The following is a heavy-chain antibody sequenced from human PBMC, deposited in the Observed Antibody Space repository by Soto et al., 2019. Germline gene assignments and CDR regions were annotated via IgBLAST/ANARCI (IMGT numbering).Heavy chain of an antibody. V-gene: IGHV3-66*01. J-gene: IGHJ3*02. D-gene: IGHD1-1*01. CDR1: GFTVSANY. Sequence: EVQLVESGGGLVQPGGSLRLSCAASGFTVSANYMTWVRQAPGKGLEWVSVIYSGGSAYYADSVKGRFTISRESSKNTLYLQMNSLRAEDTAVYYCARLQGTFDIWGQGTMVTVSS. CDR2: IYSGGSA. CDR3: ARLQGTFDI.